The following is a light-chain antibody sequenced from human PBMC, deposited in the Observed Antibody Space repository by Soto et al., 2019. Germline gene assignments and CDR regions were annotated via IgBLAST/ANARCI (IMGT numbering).Light chain of an antibody. V-gene: IGKV3-20*01. J-gene: IGKJ1*01. CDR1: QSVTNSF. CDR2: GAS. Sequence: IVLAQSPGTLSLYPGARATLSGRASQSVTNSFLAWYQQKPGQAPRLLIYGASRRATGIPDRFTGSGSGTDFTLTISRLEPEDFAVYYCQQYVSSPWAFGQGTKVDIK. CDR3: QQYVSSPWA.